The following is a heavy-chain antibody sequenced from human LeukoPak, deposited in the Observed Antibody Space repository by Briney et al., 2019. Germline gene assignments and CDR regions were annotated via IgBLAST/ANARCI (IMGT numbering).Heavy chain of an antibody. CDR2: IYYSGST. J-gene: IGHJ3*02. CDR3: ARDRKNLYRRHSSGPDAFDI. CDR1: GGSISSGGYY. Sequence: PSETLSLTCTVSGGSISSGGYYWSWIRQHPGKGLEWIGYIYYSGSTYYNPSLKSRVTISVDTSKNQFSLKLSSVTAADTAVYYCARDRKNLYRRHSSGPDAFDIWGQGTMVTVSS. V-gene: IGHV4-31*03. D-gene: IGHD3-22*01.